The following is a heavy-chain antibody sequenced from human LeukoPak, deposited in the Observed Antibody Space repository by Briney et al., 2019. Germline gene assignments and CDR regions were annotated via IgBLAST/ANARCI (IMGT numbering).Heavy chain of an antibody. CDR3: ARHTDSSLYFDY. CDR1: GGSISRTNW. D-gene: IGHD3-22*01. J-gene: IGHJ4*02. V-gene: IGHV4-4*02. CDR2: ISLSGRT. Sequence: SGTLSLTCDVSGGSISRTNWWSWVRQSPGQELEWIGEISLSGRTNYNPSLQSRVTMSLDESKNQLSLDLASVTAADTAVYYCARHTDSSLYFDYWGQGTLVTVSS.